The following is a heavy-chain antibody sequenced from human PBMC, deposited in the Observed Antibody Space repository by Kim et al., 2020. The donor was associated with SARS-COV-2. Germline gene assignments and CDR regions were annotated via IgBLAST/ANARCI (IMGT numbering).Heavy chain of an antibody. CDR1: GFTFSSYA. CDR2: ISGSGGST. Sequence: GGSLRLSCAASGFTFSSYAMSWVRQAPGKGLEWDSAISGSGGSTYYADSVKGRFTISRDNSKNTLYLQMNSLRDEDTAVYYCAKGYPSHIAAAALDPWGQGTLVTVSS. D-gene: IGHD6-13*01. V-gene: IGHV3-23*01. J-gene: IGHJ5*02. CDR3: AKGYPSHIAAAALDP.